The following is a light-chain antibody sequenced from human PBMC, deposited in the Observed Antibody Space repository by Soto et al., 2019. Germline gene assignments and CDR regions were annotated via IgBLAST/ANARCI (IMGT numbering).Light chain of an antibody. J-gene: IGLJ1*01. Sequence: QSALTQPPPASGSPGQSVTISCTGNSSDVCGYNYVSWYQQHPGKAPKFMIYDVSNRPSGVSNRFSGSKSGNTASLTISGLQAEDEADYYCSSYTTSNTRQIVFGTGTKVTVL. V-gene: IGLV2-14*01. CDR2: DVS. CDR3: SSYTTSNTRQIV. CDR1: SSDVCGYNY.